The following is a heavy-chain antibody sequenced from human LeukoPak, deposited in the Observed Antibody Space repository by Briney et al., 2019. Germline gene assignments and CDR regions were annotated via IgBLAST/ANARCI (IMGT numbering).Heavy chain of an antibody. Sequence: SSETLSLTCTVSGGSISSSSYYWGWIRQPPGKGLEWIGSIYYSGSTYYNPSLKSRVTISVDTSKNQFSLKLSSVTAADTAVCYCARLKYSNYVSVYFDYWGQGTLVTVSS. CDR3: ARLKYSNYVSVYFDY. V-gene: IGHV4-39*01. CDR2: IYYSGST. J-gene: IGHJ4*02. CDR1: GGSISSSSYY. D-gene: IGHD4-11*01.